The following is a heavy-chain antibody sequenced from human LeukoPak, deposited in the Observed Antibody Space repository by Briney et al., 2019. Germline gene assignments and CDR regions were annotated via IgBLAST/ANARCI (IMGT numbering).Heavy chain of an antibody. J-gene: IGHJ4*02. CDR2: IYPGDSDT. Sequence: GESLKISCTGSGYSFTTYWIAWVRQMPGKGLEWMGIIYPGDSDTTYSPSFQGQVTISADKSISTAYLQWSSLKASDTAMYYCARRVHRGGSYSSHSDYWGQGTLVTVSS. CDR3: ARRVHRGGSYSSHSDY. D-gene: IGHD1-26*01. V-gene: IGHV5-51*01. CDR1: GYSFTTYW.